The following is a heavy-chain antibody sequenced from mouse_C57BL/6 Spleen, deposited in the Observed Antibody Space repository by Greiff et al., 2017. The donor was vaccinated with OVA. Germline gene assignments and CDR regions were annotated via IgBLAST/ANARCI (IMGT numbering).Heavy chain of an antibody. D-gene: IGHD2-4*01. CDR3: ARTLYDYDGGYAMDY. CDR2: INPNNGGT. V-gene: IGHV1-22*01. Sequence: VHVKQSGPELVKPGASVKMSCKASGYTFTDYNMHWVKQSHGKSLEWIGYINPNNGGTSYNQKFKGKATLTVNKSSSTAYMELRSLTSEDSAVYYCARTLYDYDGGYAMDYWGQGTSVTVSS. J-gene: IGHJ4*01. CDR1: GYTFTDYN.